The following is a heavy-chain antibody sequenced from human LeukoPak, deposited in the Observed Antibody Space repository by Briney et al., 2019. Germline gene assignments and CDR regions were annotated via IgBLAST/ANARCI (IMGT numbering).Heavy chain of an antibody. CDR3: ARDYGGNFDY. CDR2: INHSRST. V-gene: IGHV4-34*01. Sequence: PSETLSLTCAVYGGSFSGYYWSWIRQPPGKGLEWIGEINHSRSTNYNPSLKSRVTISVDTSKNQFSLKLSSVTAADTAVYYCARDYGGNFDYWGQGTLVTVSS. D-gene: IGHD4-23*01. CDR1: GGSFSGYY. J-gene: IGHJ4*02.